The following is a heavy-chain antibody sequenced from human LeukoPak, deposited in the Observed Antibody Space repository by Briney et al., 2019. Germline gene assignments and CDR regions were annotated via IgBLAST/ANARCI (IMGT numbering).Heavy chain of an antibody. CDR1: GYTFTGYY. CDR3: ARQQLGYCSSTSCHPSRYYYYMDV. Sequence: VASVKVSCKASGYTFTGYYMHWVRQAPGQGLEWMGRINPNSGGTNYAQKFQGRVTMTRDTSISTAYMELSRLRSDDTAVYYCARQQLGYCSSTSCHPSRYYYYMDVWGKGTTVTVSS. D-gene: IGHD2-2*01. CDR2: INPNSGGT. J-gene: IGHJ6*03. V-gene: IGHV1-2*02.